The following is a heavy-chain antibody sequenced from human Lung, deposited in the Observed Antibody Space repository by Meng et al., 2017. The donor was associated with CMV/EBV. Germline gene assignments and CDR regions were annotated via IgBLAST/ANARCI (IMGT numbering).Heavy chain of an antibody. V-gene: IGHV1-18*01. Sequence: VPLGRSGAEVKKPGASGGVSCKASGYTFTHHGISWIRQAPGQGLEWMGWISCYNGDTNYAQKLQGRVTMTTDTSTNTAYMDLRGLRSDDTAVYYCARDPSNTSGRYAYFDYWGQGTLVTVSS. CDR1: GYTFTHHG. CDR2: ISCYNGDT. CDR3: ARDPSNTSGRYAYFDY. J-gene: IGHJ4*02. D-gene: IGHD6-19*01.